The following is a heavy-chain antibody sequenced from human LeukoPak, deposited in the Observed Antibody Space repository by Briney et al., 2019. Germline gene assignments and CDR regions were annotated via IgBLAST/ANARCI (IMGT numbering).Heavy chain of an antibody. J-gene: IGHJ4*02. CDR1: GFTFSNNW. V-gene: IGHV3-7*01. CDR3: ARERNGGYVPNFDS. D-gene: IGHD5-12*01. CDR2: IKQDGSEK. Sequence: RPGGSLRLSCAASGFTFSNNWMTWVRQAPGKGLEWVANIKQDGSEKYYVDSVKGQFTISRDNAKTSLYLQVNSLRAEDTAVYYCARERNGGYVPNFDSWGQGTLVTVSS.